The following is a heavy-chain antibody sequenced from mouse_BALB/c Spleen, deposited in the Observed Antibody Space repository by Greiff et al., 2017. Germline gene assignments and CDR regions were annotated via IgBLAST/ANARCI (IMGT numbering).Heavy chain of an antibody. D-gene: IGHD1-1*02. CDR1: GFSLTSYG. CDR2: IWAGGST. V-gene: IGHV2-9*02. J-gene: IGHJ2*01. Sequence: VNVVESGPGLVAPSQSLSITCTVSGFSLTSYGVHWVRQPPGKGLEWLGVIWAGGSTNYNSALMSRLSISKDNSKSQVFLKMNSLQTDDTAMYYCARDLTRWYYFDYWGQGTTLTVSS. CDR3: ARDLTRWYYFDY.